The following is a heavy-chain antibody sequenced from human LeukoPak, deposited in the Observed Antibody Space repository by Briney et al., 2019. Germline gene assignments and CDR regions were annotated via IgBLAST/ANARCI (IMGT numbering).Heavy chain of an antibody. V-gene: IGHV3-21*01. J-gene: IGHJ4*02. Sequence: GGSLRLSCAASGFTFSSYSMNWVRQAPGKGLEWVSSISSSSSYIYYADSVKGRFTISRDNAKNSLYLQMNSLRAEDTAVYYCARDYYDSSGYPYLDYWGQGTLVTVSS. CDR1: GFTFSSYS. CDR3: ARDYYDSSGYPYLDY. D-gene: IGHD3-22*01. CDR2: ISSSSSYI.